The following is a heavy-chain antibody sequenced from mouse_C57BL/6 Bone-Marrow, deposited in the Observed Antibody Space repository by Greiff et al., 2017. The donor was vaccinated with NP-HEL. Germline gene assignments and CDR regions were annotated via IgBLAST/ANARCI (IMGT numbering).Heavy chain of an antibody. J-gene: IGHJ2*01. CDR1: GYTFTSYW. Sequence: QVQLQQPGAELVKPGASVKLSCKASGYTFTSYWMQWVKPRPGQGLEWIGELDPSDGYTNYNEQFKGKATLTVDKSSSKAYMQLSSLTSEDSAVYYCASYYYGSSLDYWGQGTTLTVSS. D-gene: IGHD1-1*01. CDR3: ASYYYGSSLDY. CDR2: LDPSDGYT. V-gene: IGHV1-50*01.